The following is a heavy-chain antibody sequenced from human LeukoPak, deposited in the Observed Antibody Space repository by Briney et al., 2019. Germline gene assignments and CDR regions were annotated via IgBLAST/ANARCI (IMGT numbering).Heavy chain of an antibody. CDR1: GFTFSSYA. CDR3: ARNYYYDSSGYPAYYYYGMDV. Sequence: PGGSLRLSCAASGFTFSSYAMHWVRQAPGKGLEWVAVISYDGSNKYYADSVKGRFTISRDNSKNTLYLQMNSLRAEDTAVYYCARNYYYDSSGYPAYYYYGMDVWGQGTTVTVSS. J-gene: IGHJ6*02. D-gene: IGHD3-22*01. CDR2: ISYDGSNK. V-gene: IGHV3-30-3*01.